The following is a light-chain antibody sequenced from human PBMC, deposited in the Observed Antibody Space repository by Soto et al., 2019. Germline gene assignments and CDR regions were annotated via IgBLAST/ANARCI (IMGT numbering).Light chain of an antibody. V-gene: IGKV3-20*01. CDR3: QQYGSPTWT. Sequence: EIVLTQSPGTLSLSPGXRATLSCRASQSVSSSYLAWYQQKPGQAPRLLIYGASSRATGIPDRFSGSGSGTDFTLTISRLEPEDFAVYYCQQYGSPTWTFGQGTKVDIK. CDR2: GAS. J-gene: IGKJ1*01. CDR1: QSVSSSY.